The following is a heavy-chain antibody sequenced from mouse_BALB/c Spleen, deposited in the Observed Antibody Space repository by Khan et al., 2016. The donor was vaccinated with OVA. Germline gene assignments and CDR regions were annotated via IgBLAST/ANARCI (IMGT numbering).Heavy chain of an antibody. CDR1: GFTFSTYG. J-gene: IGHJ3*01. V-gene: IGHV5-6*01. D-gene: IGHD1-1*01. CDR3: ARLAYYYNSEGFAY. CDR2: ISSGGHYT. Sequence: EVKLVESGGDLVKPGGSLKLSCAASGFTFSTYGMSWVRQTPDMRLEWVATISSGGHYTYYPDSVKGRFTISRDNAKKTLYLQMSSLRYEDKAIYYCARLAYYYNSEGFAYWGPGTLVTVSA.